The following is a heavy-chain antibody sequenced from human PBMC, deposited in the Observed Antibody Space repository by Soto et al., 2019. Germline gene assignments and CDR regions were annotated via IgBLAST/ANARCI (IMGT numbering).Heavy chain of an antibody. CDR1: GYSFTSYW. CDR3: ASSGSYYYDGMDV. CDR2: IDPSDSYT. Sequence: LGESLKISCKGSGYSFTSYWISWVRQMPGKGLEWMGRIDPSDSYTNYSPSFQGHVTISADKSISTAYLQWSSLKASDTAMYYCASSGSYYYDGMDVWGQGTTVTVSS. D-gene: IGHD6-25*01. J-gene: IGHJ6*02. V-gene: IGHV5-10-1*01.